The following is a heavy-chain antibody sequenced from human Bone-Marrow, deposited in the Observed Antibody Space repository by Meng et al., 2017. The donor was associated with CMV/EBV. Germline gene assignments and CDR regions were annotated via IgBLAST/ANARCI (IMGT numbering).Heavy chain of an antibody. V-gene: IGHV5-51*01. CDR1: GYSFGNHW. J-gene: IGHJ4*02. CDR2: IYPGDSET. Sequence: GESLKISCKGSGYSFGNHWIGWVRQMPGKGLEWMGLIYPGDSETRYSPSFQGQVIISVDKSISTAYLQWSSLKASDTAMYYCARRWGSGHYCYCWGQGTLVTVSS. D-gene: IGHD3-16*01. CDR3: ARRWGSGHYCYC.